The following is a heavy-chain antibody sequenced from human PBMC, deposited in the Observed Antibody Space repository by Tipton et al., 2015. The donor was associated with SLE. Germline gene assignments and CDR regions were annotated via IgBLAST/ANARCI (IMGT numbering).Heavy chain of an antibody. CDR1: GASISSYY. CDR3: ARDDGSGWYYY. J-gene: IGHJ4*02. D-gene: IGHD3-22*01. V-gene: IGHV4-39*07. CDR2: TYYDGNM. Sequence: GLVKPSETLSLTCTVSGASISSYYWGWIRQPPGKGLEWIGSTYYDGNMYDNPSLRSRVTISLDTSNNQFSLKLTSVTAADTAMYYCARDDGSGWYYYWGQGTLVTVSS.